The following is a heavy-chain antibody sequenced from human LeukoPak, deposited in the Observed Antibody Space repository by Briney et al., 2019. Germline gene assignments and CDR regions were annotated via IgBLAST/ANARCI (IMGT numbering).Heavy chain of an antibody. J-gene: IGHJ6*02. CDR3: ARVRGIYYYGMDV. CDR1: GFTFSNAW. V-gene: IGHV3-11*01. CDR2: ISSSGSTI. Sequence: GGSLRLSCAASGFTFSNAWMSWVRQAPGKGLEWVSYISSSGSTIYYADSVKGRFTISRDNAKNSLYLQMNSLRAEDTAVYYCARVRGIYYYGMDVWGQGTTVTVSS. D-gene: IGHD3-10*01.